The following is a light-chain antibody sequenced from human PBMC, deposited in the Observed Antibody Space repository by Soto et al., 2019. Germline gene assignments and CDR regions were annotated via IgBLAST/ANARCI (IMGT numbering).Light chain of an antibody. CDR3: QQGYTSAIT. J-gene: IGKJ5*01. V-gene: IGKV1-12*01. Sequence: IQMTQSPDFVSASVGERVTLTCRASRGIASWLGWYQHKPGRAPNLLIYDASRLQSGVPSRFSGSGSGTDFTLTVNSLQPEDFATYYCQQGYTSAITFGQGTRLEIK. CDR1: RGIASW. CDR2: DAS.